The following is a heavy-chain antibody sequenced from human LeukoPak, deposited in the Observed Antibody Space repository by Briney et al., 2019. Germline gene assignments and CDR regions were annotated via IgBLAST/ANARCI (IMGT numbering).Heavy chain of an antibody. CDR3: AKTLTPVVAAAYFDY. D-gene: IGHD2-15*01. V-gene: IGHV3-21*04. Sequence: GGSLRLSCAASGLTFSSYNMNWVRQAPGKGLEWVSFISSSSNYIYYTDSVKGRFTISRDNAKNSLFLQMNSLRAEDMAVYYCAKTLTPVVAAAYFDYWGQGTLVTVSS. J-gene: IGHJ4*02. CDR1: GLTFSSYN. CDR2: ISSSSNYI.